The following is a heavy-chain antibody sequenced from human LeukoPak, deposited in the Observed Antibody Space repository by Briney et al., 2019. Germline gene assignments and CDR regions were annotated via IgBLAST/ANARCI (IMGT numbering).Heavy chain of an antibody. CDR3: ARVGYRSSSNWFDP. D-gene: IGHD6-13*01. CDR1: GFTFDDYG. CDR2: INWNGGST. V-gene: IGHV3-20*01. J-gene: IGHJ5*02. Sequence: GGSLRLSCAASGFTFDDYGMSWVRQAPGKGLEWVSGINWNGGSTGYADSVKGRFTISRDNAKNSLYPQMNSLRAEDTALYHCARVGYRSSSNWFDPWGQGTLVTVSS.